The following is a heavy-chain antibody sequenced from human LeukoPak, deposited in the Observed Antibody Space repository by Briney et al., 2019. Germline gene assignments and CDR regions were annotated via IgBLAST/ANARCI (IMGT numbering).Heavy chain of an antibody. CDR2: INPNSGGA. D-gene: IGHD2-15*01. V-gene: IGHV1-2*02. J-gene: IGHJ5*02. CDR1: GYTFTGYY. Sequence: ASVKVSCKASGYTFTGYYMHWVRQAPGQGLEWMGWINPNSGGANYAQKFQGRVTMTRDTSISTAYMELSRLRSDDTAVYYCARGQDIVVVVAAALDPWGQGTLVTVSS. CDR3: ARGQDIVVVVAAALDP.